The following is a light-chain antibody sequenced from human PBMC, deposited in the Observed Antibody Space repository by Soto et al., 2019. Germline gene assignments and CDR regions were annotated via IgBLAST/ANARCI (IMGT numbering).Light chain of an antibody. Sequence: DIQMTQSPSTLSGSVGGAVTITCRASQGISTYLNWYQQKPGKAPKLLIYAASSLQSGVPSRFSGSRSETDCTLTISSLQPEDFATYSCQQSYSTTWTFGQGTKVDIK. CDR1: QGISTY. J-gene: IGKJ1*01. V-gene: IGKV1-39*01. CDR2: AAS. CDR3: QQSYSTTWT.